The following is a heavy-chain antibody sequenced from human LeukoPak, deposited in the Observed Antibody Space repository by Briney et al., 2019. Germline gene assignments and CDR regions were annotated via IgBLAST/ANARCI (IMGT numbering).Heavy chain of an antibody. Sequence: ASVKVSCKTSGYSFTGDYMHWVRQAPGQGLEWMGWINPNSGGTNYAQKFQGRVTMTRDTSINTVYMDLRRLGSDDTAVYYCAREREYNYGPGSFDYWGQGTLVSVSS. CDR2: INPNSGGT. V-gene: IGHV1-2*02. CDR1: GYSFTGDY. J-gene: IGHJ4*02. CDR3: AREREYNYGPGSFDY. D-gene: IGHD5-18*01.